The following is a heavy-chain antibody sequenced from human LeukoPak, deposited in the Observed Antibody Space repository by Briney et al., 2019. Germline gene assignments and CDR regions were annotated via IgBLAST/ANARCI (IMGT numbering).Heavy chain of an antibody. D-gene: IGHD3-10*01. CDR2: ICDNGHT. J-gene: IGHJ4*02. CDR3: ATGRDPYKTGH. CDR1: GGSFSPAH. Sequence: TSETLSLTCTFSGGSFSPAHWSWIRQPPRKGLEWIGVICDNGHTDYNPSLQSRVTISVDTSKRQFSLKLSSLAAADTAVYYCATGRDPYKTGHWGQGTLVTVSS. V-gene: IGHV4-59*01.